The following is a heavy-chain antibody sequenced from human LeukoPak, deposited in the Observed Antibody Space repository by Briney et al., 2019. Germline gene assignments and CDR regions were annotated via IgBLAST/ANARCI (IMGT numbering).Heavy chain of an antibody. D-gene: IGHD3-10*01. V-gene: IGHV4-59*01. CDR1: GGSISSYY. J-gene: IGHJ4*02. Sequence: SETLSLTCTVSGGSISSYYWSWIRQPPGKGLEWIGYIYYSGSTNYNPSLKSRVTISVDTSKNQFSLKLSSVTAADTAVYYCARGGSRTSDYWGQGTLVTVSS. CDR2: IYYSGST. CDR3: ARGGSRTSDY.